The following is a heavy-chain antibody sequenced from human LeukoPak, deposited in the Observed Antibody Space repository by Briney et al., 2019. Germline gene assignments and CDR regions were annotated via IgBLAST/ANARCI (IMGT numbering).Heavy chain of an antibody. CDR2: IYNTGST. J-gene: IGHJ4*02. Sequence: PSEPLSLTCTVSGGSISGYYWSWIRQPPGKGLEWIGYIYNTGSTNYKSSLKSRVTMSLDTSKNQFSLRLNSVTAADTAVYYCASSYYDFWSDTYYFEYWGQGTLVTVSS. CDR1: GGSISGYY. V-gene: IGHV4-59*01. D-gene: IGHD3-3*01. CDR3: ASSYYDFWSDTYYFEY.